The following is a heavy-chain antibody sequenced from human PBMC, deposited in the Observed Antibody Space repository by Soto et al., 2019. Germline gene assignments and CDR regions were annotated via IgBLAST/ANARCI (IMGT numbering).Heavy chain of an antibody. V-gene: IGHV1-18*01. D-gene: IGHD6-13*01. CDR1: GGTFSSYA. CDR2: ISAYNGNT. Sequence: GASVKVSCKASGGTFSSYAISWVRQAPGQGLEWMGWISAYNGNTNYAQKLQGRVTMTTDTSTSTAYMELRSLRSDDTAVYYCARESSSSCHSYRAQGTLVTVSS. CDR3: ARESSSSCHSY. J-gene: IGHJ4*02.